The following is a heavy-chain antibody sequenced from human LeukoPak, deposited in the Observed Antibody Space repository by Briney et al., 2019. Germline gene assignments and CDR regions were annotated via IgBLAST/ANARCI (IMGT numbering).Heavy chain of an antibody. CDR1: GESVSSSY. CDR2: IYSTGST. D-gene: IGHD3-22*01. J-gene: IGHJ4*02. CDR3: AKTPDLSSYDTTGFYYFDY. V-gene: IGHV4-4*07. Sequence: SETLSLTCTVSGESVSSSYWSWIRQPAGKGLQWIGRIYSTGSTYYNPSLKSRVTMSLDTSKNQFSLKVRFLTAADPALYYRAKTPDLSSYDTTGFYYFDYWGQGARVTVSS.